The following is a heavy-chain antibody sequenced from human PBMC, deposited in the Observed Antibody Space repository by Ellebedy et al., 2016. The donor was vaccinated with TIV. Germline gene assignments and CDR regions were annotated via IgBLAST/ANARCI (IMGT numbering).Heavy chain of an antibody. CDR3: ARDEGGSGSLSH. V-gene: IGHV4-31*03. CDR1: GGSISSGGYY. Sequence: MPSETLSLTCTVSGGSISSGGYYWSWIRQHPGKGLEWIGYISYSGSAYYNPSLKSRVTISVDTSENHFSLELSSVTAADTAVYYCARDEGGSGSLSHWGQGTLVTVSS. J-gene: IGHJ4*02. D-gene: IGHD3-10*01. CDR2: ISYSGSA.